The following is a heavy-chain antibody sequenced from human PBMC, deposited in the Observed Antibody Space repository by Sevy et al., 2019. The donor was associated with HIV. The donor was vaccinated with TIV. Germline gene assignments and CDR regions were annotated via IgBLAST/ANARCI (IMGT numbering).Heavy chain of an antibody. Sequence: GGSLRLSCEASGFSFSTYGMHWVRQAPGKGLEWVAVISSTGSHKYYANSVRGRFTISRDNSENTLSLQMNGLRLDDTGLYYCAREAGYTTTWSPGNYWGLRTLVTVSS. V-gene: IGHV3-30*03. D-gene: IGHD5-12*01. CDR2: ISSTGSHK. J-gene: IGHJ4*02. CDR3: AREAGYTTTWSPGNY. CDR1: GFSFSTYG.